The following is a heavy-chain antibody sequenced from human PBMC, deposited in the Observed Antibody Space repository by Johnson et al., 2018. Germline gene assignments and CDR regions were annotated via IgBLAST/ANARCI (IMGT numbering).Heavy chain of an antibody. CDR2: ISYAGSTK. J-gene: IGHJ1*01. CDR1: GFTSSSYA. Sequence: QVQLVQSGGGVVQXGRSLRLXCAASGFTSSSYAMHWVRQAPGKGLEWVAVISYAGSTKYYADSVKGRFTISRANSKNTLDLQMNSLRAEETAVYYCAKEGVREWEYYGPGQYWGPGTLVTVSS. V-gene: IGHV3-30-3*01. D-gene: IGHD1-26*01. CDR3: AKEGVREWEYYGPGQY.